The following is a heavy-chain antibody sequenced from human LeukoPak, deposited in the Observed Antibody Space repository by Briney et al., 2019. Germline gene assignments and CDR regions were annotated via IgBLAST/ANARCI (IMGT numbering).Heavy chain of an antibody. J-gene: IGHJ4*02. CDR2: IQYNGNNK. CDR1: GFTFSNSG. V-gene: IGHV3-30*02. Sequence: GGSLRLSCTASGFTFSNSGMHWVRQAPGEGLEWVAFIQYNGNNKYYVDSVNGRFTISRDNSKSALYLQMSSLRAEDTALYYCAKDAGLTVAGRLFDYWGQGTLVTVSS. D-gene: IGHD6-19*01. CDR3: AKDAGLTVAGRLFDY.